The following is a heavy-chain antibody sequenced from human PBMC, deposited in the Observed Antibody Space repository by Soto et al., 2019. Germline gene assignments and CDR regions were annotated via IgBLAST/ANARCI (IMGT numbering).Heavy chain of an antibody. Sequence: SETLSLTCAVSGDSISSSSYYWGWIRRPPGKGLEWIGSIYSSGNTYYNPSLKSRVTISVDTSRNQFSLKLTSVTAADTAVYYCVPRGPNFYYYGVDVWGQGTTVT. CDR1: GDSISSSSYY. V-gene: IGHV4-39*01. J-gene: IGHJ6*02. D-gene: IGHD2-2*01. CDR3: VPRGPNFYYYGVDV. CDR2: IYSSGNT.